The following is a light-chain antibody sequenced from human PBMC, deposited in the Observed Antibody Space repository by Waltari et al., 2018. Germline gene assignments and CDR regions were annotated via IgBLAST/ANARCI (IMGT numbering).Light chain of an antibody. V-gene: IGLV2-14*03. J-gene: IGLJ1*01. CDR2: DVV. Sequence: WCQHRPGNVPLVISCDVVKRPSGVSNRLSGSMSGYTATLTIAGLQAEDEADYYCCSYTSSDTYVFGSGTTVTVL. CDR3: CSYTSSDTYV.